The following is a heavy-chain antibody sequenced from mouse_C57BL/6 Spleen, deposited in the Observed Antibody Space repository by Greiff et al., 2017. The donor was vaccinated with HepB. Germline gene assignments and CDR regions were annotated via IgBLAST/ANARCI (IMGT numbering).Heavy chain of an antibody. CDR3: ARYWDDYDEGYFDV. J-gene: IGHJ1*03. CDR2: IRNKANGYTT. V-gene: IGHV7-3*01. D-gene: IGHD2-4*01. Sequence: EVHLVESGGGLVQPGGSLSLSCAASGFTFTDYYMSWVRQPPGKALEWLGFIRNKANGYTTEYSASVKGRFTISRDNSQSILYLQMNALRAEDSATYYCARYWDDYDEGYFDVWGTGTTVTVSS. CDR1: GFTFTDYY.